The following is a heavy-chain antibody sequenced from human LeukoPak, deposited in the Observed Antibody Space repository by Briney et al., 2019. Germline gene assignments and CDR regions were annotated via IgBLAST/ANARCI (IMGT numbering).Heavy chain of an antibody. Sequence: ASVKVSCKASGYSFTGYFIHWVRQAPGQGLEWMGCIDPNSGDTKYAQKFQGRVSMPRDTSTRTAYMELSRLRSDDTAVYFCARSGSTGYSLDYWGLGTLVTVSS. D-gene: IGHD3-22*01. V-gene: IGHV1-2*02. CDR1: GYSFTGYF. CDR2: IDPNSGDT. CDR3: ARSGSTGYSLDY. J-gene: IGHJ4*02.